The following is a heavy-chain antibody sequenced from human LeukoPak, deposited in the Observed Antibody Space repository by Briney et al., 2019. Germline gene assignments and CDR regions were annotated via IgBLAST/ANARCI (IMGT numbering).Heavy chain of an antibody. CDR3: AKGVGSGYDPYYFDY. CDR2: ISGSGGST. CDR1: GFTFSSYA. J-gene: IGHJ4*02. D-gene: IGHD5-12*01. Sequence: PGGSLRLSCAASGFTFSSYAMSWVRQAPGKGLEWVSAISGSGGSTYYADSVKGRFTISRDNSKNTLYLQMNSLRAEDTAVYYCAKGVGSGYDPYYFDYWGQGTLVTVSS. V-gene: IGHV3-23*01.